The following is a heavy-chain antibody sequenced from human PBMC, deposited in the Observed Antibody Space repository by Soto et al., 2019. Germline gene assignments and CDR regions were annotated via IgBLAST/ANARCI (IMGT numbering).Heavy chain of an antibody. D-gene: IGHD2-15*01. Sequence: PGGSLRLSCAASGFTFSTYAMSWVRQAPGKGLEWLSGLSDSGGSTYYADSVKGRFTISRDNSKNTLYLQMNSLRAEDTAVYYCAKVGGYDYYYVMDVWGQGTTVTVSS. V-gene: IGHV3-23*01. CDR3: AKVGGYDYYYVMDV. CDR2: LSDSGGST. CDR1: GFTFSTYA. J-gene: IGHJ6*02.